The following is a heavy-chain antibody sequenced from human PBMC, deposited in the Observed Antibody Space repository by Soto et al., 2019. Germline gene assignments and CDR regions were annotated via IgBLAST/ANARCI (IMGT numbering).Heavy chain of an antibody. V-gene: IGHV1-46*01. CDR1: GYTFTSYY. J-gene: IGHJ4*02. D-gene: IGHD1-1*01. CDR3: ARTTGRHGLSDY. CDR2: INPSGGST. Sequence: QVQLVQSGAEVKKPGASVKVSCKASGYTFTSYYMHWVRQAPGQGLEWMGIINPSGGSTSYAQKFQGRVSMTRDTATSTVYMALSSLRSEDTAVYYCARTTGRHGLSDYWGQGTLVTVSS.